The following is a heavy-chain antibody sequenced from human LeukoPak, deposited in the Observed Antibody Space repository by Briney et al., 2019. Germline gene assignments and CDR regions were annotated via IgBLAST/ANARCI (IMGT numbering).Heavy chain of an antibody. Sequence: PGGSLRLSCAASGFTFSSYSMNWVRQAPGKGLEWVSSISSSSSYIYYADSVKGRFTISRDNAKNSLYLQMNSLRAEDTAVYYCARGSDDFWSGYYNNYYYYYYMDVWGKGTTVTVSS. V-gene: IGHV3-21*01. D-gene: IGHD3-3*01. J-gene: IGHJ6*03. CDR2: ISSSSSYI. CDR1: GFTFSSYS. CDR3: ARGSDDFWSGYYNNYYYYYYMDV.